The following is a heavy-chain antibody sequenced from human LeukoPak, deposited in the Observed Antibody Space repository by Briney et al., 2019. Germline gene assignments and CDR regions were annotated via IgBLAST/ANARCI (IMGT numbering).Heavy chain of an antibody. D-gene: IGHD2-15*01. J-gene: IGHJ6*02. CDR3: ASLRHYCSGGSCPNYYYSYGMGV. Sequence: SETLSLTCAVYGGSFSGYYWSWIRQPPGKGLEWIGEINHSGSTNYNPSLKSRVTISVDTSKNQFSLKLSSVTAADTAVYYCASLRHYCSGGSCPNYYYSYGMGVWGQGTTVTVSS. V-gene: IGHV4-34*01. CDR2: INHSGST. CDR1: GGSFSGYY.